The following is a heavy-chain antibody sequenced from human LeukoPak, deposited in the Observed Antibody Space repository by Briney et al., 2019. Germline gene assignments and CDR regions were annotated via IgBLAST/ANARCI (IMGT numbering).Heavy chain of an antibody. CDR3: ARRDPLGSYSPFDY. Sequence: ASVKVSCKASGYTFTGYYMHWVRQAPGQGLEWMGWINPNSGGTNYAQKFQGRVTMTRDTSISTAYMELSRLRSDDTAVYYRARRDPLGSYSPFDYWGQGTLVTVSS. V-gene: IGHV1-2*02. CDR1: GYTFTGYY. J-gene: IGHJ4*02. CDR2: INPNSGGT. D-gene: IGHD1-26*01.